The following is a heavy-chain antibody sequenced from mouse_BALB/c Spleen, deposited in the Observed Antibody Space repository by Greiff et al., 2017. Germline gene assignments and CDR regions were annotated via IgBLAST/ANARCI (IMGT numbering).Heavy chain of an antibody. CDR3: ARFYGSSPYFDY. CDR2: IWGDGST. D-gene: IGHD1-1*01. Sequence: VKLMESEPGLVAPSQSLSITCTVSGFSLTGYGVNWVRQPPGKGLEWLGMIWGDGSTDYNSALKSRLSISKDNSKSQVFLNMNSLQTDDTARYYCARFYGSSPYFDYWGQGTTLTVSS. CDR1: GFSLTGYG. J-gene: IGHJ2*01. V-gene: IGHV2-6-7*01.